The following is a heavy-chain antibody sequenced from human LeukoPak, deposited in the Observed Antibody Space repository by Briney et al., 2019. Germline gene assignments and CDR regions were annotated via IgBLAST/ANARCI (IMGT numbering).Heavy chain of an antibody. CDR2: IGSSGRTI. CDR1: GFTFSSYE. V-gene: IGHV3-48*03. J-gene: IGHJ4*02. Sequence: PGGSLRLSCAASGFTFSSYEMNWVRQAPGKGLEWVSYIGSSGRTIYYADSVKGRFTISRDNAKNSLYLQMNSLRAEDTAVYYCARAGGYRDYWGQGTLVTVSS. CDR3: ARAGGYRDY. D-gene: IGHD5-18*01.